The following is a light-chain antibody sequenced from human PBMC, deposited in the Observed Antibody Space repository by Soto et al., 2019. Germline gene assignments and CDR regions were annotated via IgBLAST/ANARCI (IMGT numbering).Light chain of an antibody. J-gene: IGLJ1*01. CDR3: AACSDTLHRFSV. Sequence: QSVLTQPPSASGTPGQRVTISCSGSSSNIGINTVNWYQQVPGTAPKLLIYTDNQRPSGVPDRFSGSKSGTSASLAISGLQSEDEADYYCAACSDTLHRFSVFGSATK. V-gene: IGLV1-44*01. CDR1: SSNIGINT. CDR2: TDN.